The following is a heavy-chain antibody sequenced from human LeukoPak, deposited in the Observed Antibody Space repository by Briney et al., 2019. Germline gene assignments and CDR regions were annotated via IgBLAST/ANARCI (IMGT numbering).Heavy chain of an antibody. D-gene: IGHD1-7*01. V-gene: IGHV4-39*07. J-gene: IGHJ5*02. CDR1: GGSISSSSYY. CDR2: IYYSGST. Sequence: PSETLSLTCTVSGGSISSSSYYWGWIRQPPGKGLEWIGSIYYSGSTYYNPSLKSRVTISVDTSKNRFSLRLSSVTAADTAVYYCARDEGPKLELDNWFDPWGQGTLVTVSS. CDR3: ARDEGPKLELDNWFDP.